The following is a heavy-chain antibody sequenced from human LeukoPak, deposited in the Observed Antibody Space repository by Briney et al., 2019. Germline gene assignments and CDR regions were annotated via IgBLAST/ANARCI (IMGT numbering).Heavy chain of an antibody. CDR2: IYYSGST. D-gene: IGHD2-15*01. CDR3: ARVSSGGVLYFQH. J-gene: IGHJ1*01. Sequence: TSETLSLTCTVSGGSISSYYWSWLRQPPGKGLEWIGYIYYSGSTNYNPSLKSRVTISVDTSNNQFSLKLSSVTAADTAVYYCARVSSGGVLYFQHWGQGTLVTVSS. CDR1: GGSISSYY. V-gene: IGHV4-59*01.